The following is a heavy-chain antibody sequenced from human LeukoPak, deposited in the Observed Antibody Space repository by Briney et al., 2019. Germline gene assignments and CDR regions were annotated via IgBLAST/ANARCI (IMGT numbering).Heavy chain of an antibody. CDR1: GFTVSSNY. CDR3: ARMREHPMYYFDY. V-gene: IGHV3-66*01. Sequence: GGSLRLSCAASGFTVSSNYMSWVRQAPGKGLEWVSVIYSGGSAYYADSVKGRFTISRDNSKNTLYLQMNSLRAEDTAVYYCARMREHPMYYFDYWGQGTLVTVSS. CDR2: IYSGGSA. J-gene: IGHJ4*02.